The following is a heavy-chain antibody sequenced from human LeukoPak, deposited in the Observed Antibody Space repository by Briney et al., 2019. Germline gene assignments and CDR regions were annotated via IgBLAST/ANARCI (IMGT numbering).Heavy chain of an antibody. Sequence: GGALRLSCAASGFTFSSYWMSWVRQAPGKGLAWVANIKQDGSEKYYVDSVKGRFTISRDNAKNSLYLQMNSVRAEDTAVYYCARAVGGAFDIWGQGTMVTVSS. CDR2: IKQDGSEK. V-gene: IGHV3-7*01. J-gene: IGHJ3*02. CDR1: GFTFSSYW. CDR3: ARAVGGAFDI. D-gene: IGHD3-16*01.